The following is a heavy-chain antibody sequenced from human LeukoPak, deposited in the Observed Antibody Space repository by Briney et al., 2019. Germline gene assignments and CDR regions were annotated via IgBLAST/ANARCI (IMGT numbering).Heavy chain of an antibody. D-gene: IGHD3-10*02. CDR3: SKGRSMLGELSGDY. CDR1: GFTFSSYA. V-gene: IGHV3-23*01. J-gene: IGHJ4*02. CDR2: ISGSGGST. Sequence: GGSLRLSCAASGFTFSSYAMSWVRQAPGKGLEWVSAISGSGGSTYYADSVKGRFTISRDNSKNTLYLQMNSLRAEDTAVYYCSKGRSMLGELSGDYWGQGTLVTVSS.